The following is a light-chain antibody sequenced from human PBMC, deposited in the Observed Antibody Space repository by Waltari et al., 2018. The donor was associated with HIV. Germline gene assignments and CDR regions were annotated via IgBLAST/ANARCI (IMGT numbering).Light chain of an antibody. CDR2: DKS. V-gene: IGLV7-46*01. CDR3: LLSYSGAWV. Sequence: QAEVTQEPSLPVSPGGTVTLTCASSTGAVTSGHYTYWFQQKHGQAPRTLIYDKSNRHSGTPARFSGSLLGGKAALTLSGAQPEDEADYYCLLSYSGAWVFGGGTKLTVL. J-gene: IGLJ3*02. CDR1: TGAVTSGHY.